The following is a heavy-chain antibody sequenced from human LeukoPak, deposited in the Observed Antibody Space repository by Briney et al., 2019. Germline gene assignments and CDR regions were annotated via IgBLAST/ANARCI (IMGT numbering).Heavy chain of an antibody. CDR2: IPTDETPT. D-gene: IGHD3-10*01. CDR1: GFIFSNFV. V-gene: IGHV3-74*01. Sequence: PGGSLRLYCAASGFIFSNFVMHWVRQAPGKGLVWVSRIPTDETPTNYADSVQGRFTISRDNAKNTLYLQMNNLRAEDTAVYYCARDHYFKIDYWGQGTLVTVSS. CDR3: ARDHYFKIDY. J-gene: IGHJ4*02.